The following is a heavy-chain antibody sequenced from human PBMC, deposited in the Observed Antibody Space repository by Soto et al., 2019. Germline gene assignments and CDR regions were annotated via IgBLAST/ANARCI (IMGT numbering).Heavy chain of an antibody. Sequence: QLQLQESGPGLVKPSETLSLTCTVSGGSVSSSRYYWGWVRQPPGKGLEWIGSVYYSGSTYYNPSLESRVTISVDKSKNQFSLKRMSLSAADTAVYYCGRLEGLATISYYFDYWGQGALVTVSS. D-gene: IGHD3-9*01. CDR3: GRLEGLATISYYFDY. J-gene: IGHJ4*02. CDR1: GGSVSSSRYY. CDR2: VYYSGST. V-gene: IGHV4-39*01.